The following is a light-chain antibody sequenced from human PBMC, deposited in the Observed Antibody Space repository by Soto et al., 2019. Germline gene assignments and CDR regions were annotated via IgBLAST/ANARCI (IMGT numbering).Light chain of an antibody. CDR1: QGISNY. CDR2: AAS. Sequence: DIQMTQSPSSLSASVGDRVTITCRASQGISNYLAWYQQKPGKVPKLLIYAASTLQSGVPSRFSGSGSGTDFNLTISSLQPEDVATYYCQKYNSAVITFGQGTRLEIK. CDR3: QKYNSAVIT. V-gene: IGKV1-27*01. J-gene: IGKJ5*01.